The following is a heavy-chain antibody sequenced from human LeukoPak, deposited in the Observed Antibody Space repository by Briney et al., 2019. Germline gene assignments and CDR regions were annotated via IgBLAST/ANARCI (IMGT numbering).Heavy chain of an antibody. CDR2: INHSGST. CDR1: GGSFSGYY. D-gene: IGHD5-24*01. Sequence: SETLSLTCAVYGGSFSGYYWSWIRQPPGKGLEWIGEINHSGSTNYNPSLKSRVTISVDTSKNQFSLKLSSVTAADTAVYYCARVGWLQFHWYFDLWGRGTLVTVSS. V-gene: IGHV4-34*01. CDR3: ARVGWLQFHWYFDL. J-gene: IGHJ2*01.